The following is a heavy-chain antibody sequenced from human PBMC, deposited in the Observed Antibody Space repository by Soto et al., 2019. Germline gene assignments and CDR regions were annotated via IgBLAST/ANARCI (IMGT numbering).Heavy chain of an antibody. CDR1: GYTLTELS. CDR3: ATFSTFGVVIPNWFDP. V-gene: IGHV1-24*01. J-gene: IGHJ5*02. CDR2: FDPEDGET. Sequence: ASVKVSCKVSGYTLTELSMHWVRQAPGKGLEWMGGFDPEDGETIYAQKFQGRVTMTEDTSTDTAYMELSSLRSEDTAVYYYATFSTFGVVIPNWFDPWGQGTLVTVSS. D-gene: IGHD3-3*01.